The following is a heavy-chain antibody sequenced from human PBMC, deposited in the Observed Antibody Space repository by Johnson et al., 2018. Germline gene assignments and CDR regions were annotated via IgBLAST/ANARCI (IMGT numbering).Heavy chain of an antibody. V-gene: IGHV3-30-3*01. J-gene: IGHJ3*02. Sequence: QLVESGGGVVQPGRSLRLSCAVPGSTFSSYAMHWVRQAPGKGLEWVAVISYDGSNKYYADSVKGRFTISRDNSKNTLYLQMNSLRAEDTAVYYCARDVDTAMKAFDNWGQGTMVPVSS. CDR1: GSTFSSYA. D-gene: IGHD5-18*01. CDR3: ARDVDTAMKAFDN. CDR2: ISYDGSNK.